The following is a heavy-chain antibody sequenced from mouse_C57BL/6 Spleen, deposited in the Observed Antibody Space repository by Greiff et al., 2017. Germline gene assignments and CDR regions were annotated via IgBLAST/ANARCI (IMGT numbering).Heavy chain of an antibody. CDR1: GYTFTSYW. J-gene: IGHJ2*01. Sequence: QVHVKQPGAELVKPGASVKLSCKASGYTFTSYWMHWVKQRPGRGLEWIGRIDPNSGGTKYNEKFKSKATLTVDKPSSTAYMQLSSLTSEDSAVYYCAREMYGRRGDFDYWGQGTTLTVSS. CDR3: AREMYGRRGDFDY. CDR2: IDPNSGGT. D-gene: IGHD2-10*02. V-gene: IGHV1-72*01.